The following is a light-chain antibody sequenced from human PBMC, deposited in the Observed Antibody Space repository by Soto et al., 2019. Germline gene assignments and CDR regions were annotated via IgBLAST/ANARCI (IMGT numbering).Light chain of an antibody. J-gene: IGKJ4*01. Sequence: DLPLTQCPSFLSASVGDRVTITCRASQGIGSYLGWYQQAPGKAPKLLIYGASTLQSGVPSRFSGSGSGTEFTLTISSLQPEDVATYFCQQLNTYPAFGGGTKVDIK. CDR2: GAS. CDR1: QGIGSY. CDR3: QQLNTYPA. V-gene: IGKV1-9*01.